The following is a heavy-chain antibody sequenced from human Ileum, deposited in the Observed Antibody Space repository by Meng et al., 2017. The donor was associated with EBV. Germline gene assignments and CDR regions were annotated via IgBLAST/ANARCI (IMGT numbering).Heavy chain of an antibody. Sequence: EVQLVESGGGLVEPGGSLRLSCAASGFTFIKVWMNWVRQTPGKGLEWVGRIRSKSAGGTTDYAAPVKGRFTISRDDSEDTLYLQMNSLKTEDTAVYYCTTWGGNWGQGTLVTVSS. D-gene: IGHD3-16*01. CDR3: TTWGGN. CDR1: GFTFIKVW. CDR2: IRSKSAGGTT. J-gene: IGHJ1*01. V-gene: IGHV3-15*01.